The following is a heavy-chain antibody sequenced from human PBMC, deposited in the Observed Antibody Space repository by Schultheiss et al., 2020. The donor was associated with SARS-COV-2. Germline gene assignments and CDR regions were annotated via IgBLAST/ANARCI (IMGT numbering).Heavy chain of an antibody. Sequence: GESLKISCAASGFTFSSYAMHWVRQAPGKGLEWVAVISYDGSNKYYADSVKGRFTISRDNSKNTLYLQMNSLRAEDTAVYYCAKRPAYYYYYYMDVWGKGTTVTVSS. J-gene: IGHJ6*03. CDR2: ISYDGSNK. V-gene: IGHV3-30*04. CDR1: GFTFSSYA. CDR3: AKRPAYYYYYYMDV.